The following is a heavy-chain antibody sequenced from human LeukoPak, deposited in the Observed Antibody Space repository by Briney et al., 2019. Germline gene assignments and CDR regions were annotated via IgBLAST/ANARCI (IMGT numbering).Heavy chain of an antibody. CDR2: IYYSGST. D-gene: IGHD3-10*01. CDR3: ARVTRRRTTGEMFGRYFDF. V-gene: IGHV4-59*01. CDR1: GGSISSYY. J-gene: IGHJ4*02. Sequence: PSETLSLTCTVSGGSISSYYWSWIRQPPGKGLEWIGYIYYSGSTNYNPSLKSRVTVSVDTSKNQFSLKLSSVTAADTAVYYCARVTRRRTTGEMFGRYFDFWAQGTLVTVSS.